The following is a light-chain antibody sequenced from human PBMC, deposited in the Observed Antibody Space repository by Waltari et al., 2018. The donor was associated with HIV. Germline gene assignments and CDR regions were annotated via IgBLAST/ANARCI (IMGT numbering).Light chain of an antibody. CDR1: SGSIASNY. CDR2: DDN. V-gene: IGLV6-57*02. CDR3: QSYDSSNWV. Sequence: NFMLTQPHSVSESPGKTVTISCTGSSGSIASNYVQWYQQRPGSAPTTVIYDDNQRPSGGPDRFSGSIDSSSNSASLTISGLKTEDEADYYCQSYDSSNWVFGGVTKLTVL. J-gene: IGLJ3*02.